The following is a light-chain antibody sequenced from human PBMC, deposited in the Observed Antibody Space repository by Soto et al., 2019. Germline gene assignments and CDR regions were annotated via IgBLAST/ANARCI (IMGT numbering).Light chain of an antibody. CDR3: KSYAGSNTYV. CDR2: EVV. CDR1: KNDIGVYDF. Sequence: QSALTQPPSASGSPGQSVTISCTGTKNDIGVYDFVSWYQHHPGKDPRLIIYEVVQRPSGVPDRFSGSKSGNTASLTVCGLQAADEADYFCKSYAGSNTYVFGSGTKVTVL. J-gene: IGLJ1*01. V-gene: IGLV2-8*01.